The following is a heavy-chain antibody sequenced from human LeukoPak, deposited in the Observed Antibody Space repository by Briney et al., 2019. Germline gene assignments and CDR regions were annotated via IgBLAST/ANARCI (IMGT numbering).Heavy chain of an antibody. D-gene: IGHD3-3*01. CDR2: INAGGGST. CDR3: ARGGLESPWSGYNAPDF. CDR1: GFIFSNFD. J-gene: IGHJ4*02. Sequence: SGGSLRLSCAASGFIFSNFDMHWVRQAPGKGLEYVSSINAGGGSTYYAASVKGRFTISRDAVKDTLYLQMGSVGIEDTAVYYCARGGLESPWSGYNAPDFWGQGTLVAVSS. V-gene: IGHV3-64*02.